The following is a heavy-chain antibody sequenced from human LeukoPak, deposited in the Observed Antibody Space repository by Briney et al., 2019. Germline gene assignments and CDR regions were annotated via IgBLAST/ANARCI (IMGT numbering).Heavy chain of an antibody. CDR3: ARVGTKGFDP. CDR1: GGTFSSYA. J-gene: IGHJ5*02. V-gene: IGHV1-69*04. CDR2: IIPILGIA. D-gene: IGHD2-8*01. Sequence: GASVKVSCKDSGGTFSSYAISWVRQAPGQGLEWMGRIIPILGIANYAQKFQGRVTITADKSTSTAYMELSSLRSEDTAVYYCARVGTKGFDPWGQGTLVTVSS.